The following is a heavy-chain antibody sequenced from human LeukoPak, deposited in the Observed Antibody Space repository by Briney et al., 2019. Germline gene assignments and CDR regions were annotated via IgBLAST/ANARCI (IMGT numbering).Heavy chain of an antibody. CDR3: ARDPVWYFDL. V-gene: IGHV4-38-2*02. J-gene: IGHJ2*01. CDR1: GYSISSGHY. CDR2: IYHSGST. Sequence: SETLSLTCTVSGYSISSGHYWGWIRQPPGKGLEWIGSIYHSGSTYYNPSLKSRVTISVDTSKNQFSLKLSSVTAADTAVYYCARDPVWYFDLWGRGTLVTVSS.